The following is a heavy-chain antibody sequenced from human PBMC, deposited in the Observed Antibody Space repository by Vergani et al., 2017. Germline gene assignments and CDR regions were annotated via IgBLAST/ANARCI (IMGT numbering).Heavy chain of an antibody. CDR3: AKDRSSGWYEGYYYGMDV. V-gene: IGHV3-23*04. D-gene: IGHD6-19*01. Sequence: EVQLVESGGGLVQPGGSLRLSCAASGFTFSSYAMSWVRQAPGKGLEWVSAISGSGGSTYYADSVKGRFTISRDNSKNTLYLQMNSLRAEDTAVYYCAKDRSSGWYEGYYYGMDVWGQGTTVTVSS. CDR1: GFTFSSYA. CDR2: ISGSGGST. J-gene: IGHJ6*02.